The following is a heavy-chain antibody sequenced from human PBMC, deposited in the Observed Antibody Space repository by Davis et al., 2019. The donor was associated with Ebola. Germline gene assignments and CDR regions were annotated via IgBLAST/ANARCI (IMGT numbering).Heavy chain of an antibody. Sequence: GESLKISCAASGFKFSGYTMHWVRQAPGKGLEWVSSMNSAGSFAYYADSVKGRFTISRDNAKDSLYLHMNSLRAEETGVYYCAKSGGDCYSRGDCYFQHWGQGTLVTVSS. CDR1: GFKFSGYT. D-gene: IGHD2-21*02. J-gene: IGHJ1*01. V-gene: IGHV3-21*01. CDR3: AKSGGDCYSRGDCYFQH. CDR2: MNSAGSFA.